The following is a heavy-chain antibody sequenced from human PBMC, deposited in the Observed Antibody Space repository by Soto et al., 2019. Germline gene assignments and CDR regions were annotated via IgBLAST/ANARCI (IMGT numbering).Heavy chain of an antibody. CDR1: GGTFSSYA. CDR3: ARDRTVTRYCSSTSCYTMRYYYGMDV. J-gene: IGHJ6*02. V-gene: IGHV1-69*01. D-gene: IGHD2-2*02. CDR2: IIPIFGTA. Sequence: QVQLVQSGAEVKKPGSSVKVSCKASGGTFSSYAISWVRQAPGQGLEWMGGIIPIFGTANYAQKFQGRVTITADESTSTAYMELSSLRSEDTAVYYCARDRTVTRYCSSTSCYTMRYYYGMDVWGQGTTVTVSS.